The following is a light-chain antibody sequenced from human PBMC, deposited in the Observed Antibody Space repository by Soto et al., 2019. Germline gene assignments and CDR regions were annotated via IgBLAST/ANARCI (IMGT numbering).Light chain of an antibody. V-gene: IGKV3-20*01. CDR1: QNVRSNY. Sequence: ETVLTQSPGTVSLSPGERATLSCTTSQNVRSNYLAWYQQKPGQATSLLIYGVFNKATGIPDRFSGSGSGTDFPLTISGMEPEDSAVYYCQHYDGSARTFGQGTKLEI. J-gene: IGKJ2*01. CDR2: GVF. CDR3: QHYDGSART.